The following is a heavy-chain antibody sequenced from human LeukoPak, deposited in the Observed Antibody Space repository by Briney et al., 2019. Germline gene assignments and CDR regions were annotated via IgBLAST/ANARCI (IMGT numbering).Heavy chain of an antibody. CDR3: AKGGYIAAAGTVYYYMDV. V-gene: IGHV3-23*01. CDR2: ISGGGGST. CDR1: GFTFSSYA. Sequence: GGSLRLSCAASGFTFSSYAMSWVRQAPGKGLEWVSAISGGGGSTYCAGTVKGRFTISRDNSKTTLYLQMNILRAEDTAVYYCAKGGYIAAAGTVYYYMDVWGKGTTVTVSS. D-gene: IGHD6-13*01. J-gene: IGHJ6*03.